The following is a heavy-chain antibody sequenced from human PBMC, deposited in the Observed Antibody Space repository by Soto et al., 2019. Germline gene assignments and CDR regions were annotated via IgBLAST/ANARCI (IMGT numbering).Heavy chain of an antibody. CDR2: ISYHGDIK. Sequence: GGSLRLSCAASGFTFSSYGMHWFRQAPGKGLEWVAAISYHGDIKYYADSVKGRFTMSRDNSQNTLYLQMNSLRAEDAAVYYCARIGTSSSNFDYWGQGTLVTVSS. J-gene: IGHJ4*02. V-gene: IGHV3-33*01. CDR3: ARIGTSSSNFDY. CDR1: GFTFSSYG. D-gene: IGHD6-6*01.